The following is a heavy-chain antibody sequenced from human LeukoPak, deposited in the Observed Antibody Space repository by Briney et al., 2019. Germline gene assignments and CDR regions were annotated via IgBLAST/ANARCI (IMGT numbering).Heavy chain of an antibody. J-gene: IGHJ4*02. CDR2: VSGSGDTT. CDR3: AKRAPYFDY. Sequence: PGGSLRLSCAASGFAFSSSAMSWVRQAPGKGLQWVSAVSGSGDTTYYADSVKGRFTISRDNSKNTLYLQMNSLRAEDTAVYYCAKRAPYFDYWGQGTLATVSS. CDR1: GFAFSSSA. V-gene: IGHV3-23*01.